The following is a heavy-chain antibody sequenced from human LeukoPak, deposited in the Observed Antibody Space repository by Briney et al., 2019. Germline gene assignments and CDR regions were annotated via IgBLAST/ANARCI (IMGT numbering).Heavy chain of an antibody. Sequence: ASEKVSCKVSGKRLSGLSMAWVRQAPGKGLEWMGGFDPEVDKIKFAQKFQGRVTLTEDTSTDTAYMELSSLRSDDTAVYYCATRVLWRILDCFDMWGQGTMVTVSS. J-gene: IGHJ3*02. CDR1: GKRLSGLS. D-gene: IGHD3-16*01. CDR2: FDPEVDKI. CDR3: ATRVLWRILDCFDM. V-gene: IGHV1-24*01.